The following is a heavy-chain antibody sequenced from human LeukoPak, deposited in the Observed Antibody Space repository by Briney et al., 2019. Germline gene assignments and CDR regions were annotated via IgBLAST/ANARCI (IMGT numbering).Heavy chain of an antibody. D-gene: IGHD3-22*01. CDR3: ARPYYYDSSGYLRLSDALDI. V-gene: IGHV7-4-1*02. CDR1: GYTFTSYA. CDR2: INTNTGNP. J-gene: IGHJ3*02. Sequence: ASVKVSCKASGYTFTSYAMNWVRQAPGQGLEWMGWINTNTGNPTYAQGFTGRFVFSLDTSVSTAYLQISSLKAEDTAVYYCARPYYYDSSGYLRLSDALDIWGQGTMVTVSS.